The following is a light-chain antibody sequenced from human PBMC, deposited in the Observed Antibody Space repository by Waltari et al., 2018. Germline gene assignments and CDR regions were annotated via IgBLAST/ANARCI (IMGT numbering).Light chain of an antibody. CDR1: SSDIGGYNY. CDR3: SSYTSNISWV. CDR2: YVT. J-gene: IGLJ3*02. V-gene: IGLV2-14*03. Sequence: QSALAQPASVSGIPGQSISISCTGTSSDIGGYNYVSWYQQHSCKAPKVLLYYVTYRPSGISNRFSGSQSVNTASLTIYGLQAEDEAYYYCSSYTSNISWVFGGGTKLTVL.